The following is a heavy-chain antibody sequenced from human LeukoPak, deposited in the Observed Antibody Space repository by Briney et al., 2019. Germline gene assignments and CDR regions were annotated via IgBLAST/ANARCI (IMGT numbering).Heavy chain of an antibody. J-gene: IGHJ5*02. CDR1: GYSFTSYW. CDR2: IYPGDSDT. D-gene: IGHD1-20*01. V-gene: IGHV5-51*01. Sequence: GESLQISCKGSGYSFTSYWIGWVRPMPGKGLEWMGIIYPGDSDTRYSPSFQGQVTISADKSINTAYLQWSSLKASDTATYYCARHPGLTSRWLDPWGQGTLVTVSS. CDR3: ARHPGLTSRWLDP.